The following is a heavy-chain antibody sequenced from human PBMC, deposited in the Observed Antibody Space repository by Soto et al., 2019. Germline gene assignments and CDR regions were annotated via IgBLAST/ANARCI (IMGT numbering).Heavy chain of an antibody. V-gene: IGHV3-9*01. CDR3: AKDVRDLWWGGGYFEN. D-gene: IGHD2-8*01. Sequence: PGGSLRLSCAASGFTFDNYAMHWVRQVPGKAPEWVSGISWNGGTTGYADSVKGRFTISRDSARNSLYLQMNSLRPEDTALYYCAKDVRDLWWGGGYFENWGQGTPVTVS. CDR1: GFTFDNYA. CDR2: ISWNGGTT. J-gene: IGHJ4*02.